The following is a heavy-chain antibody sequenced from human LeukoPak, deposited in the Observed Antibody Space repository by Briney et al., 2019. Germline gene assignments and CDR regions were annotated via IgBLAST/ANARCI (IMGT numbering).Heavy chain of an antibody. Sequence: PSETLSLTCTVSGGSISSYYWSWIRQPPGKGLEWIGYIYYSGSTNYNPSLKSRVTISVDTSKNQFSLKLSSVTAADTAVYYCARAPDMDVWGQGTTVTVSS. CDR1: GGSISSYY. CDR2: IYYSGST. J-gene: IGHJ6*02. CDR3: ARAPDMDV. V-gene: IGHV4-59*01.